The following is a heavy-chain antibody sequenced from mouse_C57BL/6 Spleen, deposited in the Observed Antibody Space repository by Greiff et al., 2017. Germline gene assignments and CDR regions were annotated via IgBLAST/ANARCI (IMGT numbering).Heavy chain of an antibody. CDR2: IHPSDSDT. CDR3: AITEGSYGSSYWYFDV. CDR1: GYTFTSYW. J-gene: IGHJ1*03. Sequence: QVQLQQPGAELVKPGASVKVSCKASGYTFTSYWMHWVKQRPRQGLEWIGRIHPSDSDTNYNQKFKGKATLTVDKSSSTAYMQLSSLTSEDSAVYYCAITEGSYGSSYWYFDVWGTGTTVTVSS. D-gene: IGHD1-1*01. V-gene: IGHV1-74*01.